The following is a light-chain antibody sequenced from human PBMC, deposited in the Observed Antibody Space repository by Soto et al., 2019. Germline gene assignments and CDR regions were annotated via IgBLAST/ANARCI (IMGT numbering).Light chain of an antibody. Sequence: QSVLTQPPSVSGAPGQRVTISCTGSSSNIGARYDVHWYQQLPGTAPKLLIYGNSNRPSGVPDRFSGSKSGSSASLAITGLQAEDEADYDCQSYDSSLSGWGVFGGGTKLTVL. CDR3: QSYDSSLSGWGV. V-gene: IGLV1-40*01. J-gene: IGLJ2*01. CDR1: SSNIGARYD. CDR2: GNS.